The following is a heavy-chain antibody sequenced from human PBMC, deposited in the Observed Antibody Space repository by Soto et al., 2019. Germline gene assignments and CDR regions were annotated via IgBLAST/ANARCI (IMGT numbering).Heavy chain of an antibody. CDR1: GDTFTNSG. J-gene: IGHJ3*02. CDR2: NSANSGYT. CDR3: ARVSSMVRGRKGVDAFDI. Sequence: QVQLVQSGAEVKKPGASVKVSCKASGDTFTNSGISWVRQAPGQGLEWMGWNSANSGYTNYAQKFQGRVTMTTDTSTSTAYMELRSLRSDDTAVYYCARVSSMVRGRKGVDAFDIWGQGTMVTVSS. V-gene: IGHV1-18*01. D-gene: IGHD3-10*01.